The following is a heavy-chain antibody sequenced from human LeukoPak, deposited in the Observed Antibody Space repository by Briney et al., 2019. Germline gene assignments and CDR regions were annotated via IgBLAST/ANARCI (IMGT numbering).Heavy chain of an antibody. J-gene: IGHJ4*02. CDR2: INPNSGGT. CDR1: GHTFTGYY. D-gene: IGHD1-26*01. Sequence: ASVKVSCKASGHTFTGYYMHWVRQAPGQGLEWMGWINPNSGGTNYAQKFQCRVTMTRDTSISTAYMELSRLRSDDTAVYYCARDPTSYSGSYYRGVGYYFDYWGQGTLVTVFS. CDR3: ARDPTSYSGSYYRGVGYYFDY. V-gene: IGHV1-2*02.